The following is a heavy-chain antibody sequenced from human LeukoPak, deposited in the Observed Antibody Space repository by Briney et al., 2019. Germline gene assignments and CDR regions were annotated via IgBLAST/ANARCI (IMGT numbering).Heavy chain of an antibody. V-gene: IGHV4-34*01. CDR2: INHSGST. Sequence: SETLSLTCAVYGGSFSGYYWSWIRQPPGKGLEWIGEINHSGSTNYNPSLKSRVTISVDTTKSQFSLKLSSVTAADTAVYYCARGGTAMDMYYFDYWGQGTLVTVSS. CDR3: ARGGTAMDMYYFDY. D-gene: IGHD5-18*01. J-gene: IGHJ4*02. CDR1: GGSFSGYY.